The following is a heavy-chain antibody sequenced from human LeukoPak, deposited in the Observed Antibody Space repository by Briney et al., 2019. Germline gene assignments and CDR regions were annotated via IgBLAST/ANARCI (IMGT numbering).Heavy chain of an antibody. J-gene: IGHJ6*03. V-gene: IGHV3-23*01. CDR1: GLTVSSKY. D-gene: IGHD4-17*01. Sequence: GGSLRLSCAASGLTVSSKYMSWVRQAPGKGLEWVSAISGSGGSTYYADSVKGRFTISRDNSKNTLYLQMNSLRAEDTAVYYCAKLDYGDYRSYYYMDVWGKGTTVTISS. CDR2: ISGSGGST. CDR3: AKLDYGDYRSYYYMDV.